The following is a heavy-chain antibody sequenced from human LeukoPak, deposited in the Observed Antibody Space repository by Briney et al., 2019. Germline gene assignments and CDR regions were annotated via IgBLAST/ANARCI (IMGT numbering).Heavy chain of an antibody. CDR3: ARWGRRGRFDY. J-gene: IGHJ4*02. D-gene: IGHD1-26*01. CDR1: GGSFSGYC. V-gene: IGHV4-34*01. Sequence: SETLSLTCAVYGGSFSGYCWSWIRQPPGKGLEWIGEINHSGSTNYNPSLKSRVTISVDTSKNQFSLKLSSVTAADTAVYYCARWGRRGRFDYWGQGTLVTVSS. CDR2: INHSGST.